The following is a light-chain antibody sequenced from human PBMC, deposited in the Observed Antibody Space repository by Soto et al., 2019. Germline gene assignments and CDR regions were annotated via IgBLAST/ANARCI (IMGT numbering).Light chain of an antibody. V-gene: IGKV3-15*01. CDR3: QQYFEWPPMT. CDR1: ETFATN. J-gene: IGKJ1*01. CDR2: GAS. Sequence: VMTQSPATLSGSPGERATLSCWASETFATNLAWYQQKPGQAPRLLISGASTRAAGISDRFRGSGSGTEFTLTISSLRSEDSAIYYCQQYFEWPPMTFGQGTKVEI.